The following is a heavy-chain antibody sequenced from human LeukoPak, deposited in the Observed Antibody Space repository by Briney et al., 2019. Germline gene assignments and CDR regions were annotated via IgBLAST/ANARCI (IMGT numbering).Heavy chain of an antibody. CDR2: INPNSGGT. Sequence: ASVKVSCKASGYTFTGYYMHWVRQAPGQGLDWMGWINPNSGGTNYAQKFQGRVTMTRDTSISTAYMELSRLRSDDTAVYYCARERLKWLTYHPDYWGQGTLVTVSS. CDR1: GYTFTGYY. J-gene: IGHJ4*02. D-gene: IGHD6-19*01. CDR3: ARERLKWLTYHPDY. V-gene: IGHV1-2*02.